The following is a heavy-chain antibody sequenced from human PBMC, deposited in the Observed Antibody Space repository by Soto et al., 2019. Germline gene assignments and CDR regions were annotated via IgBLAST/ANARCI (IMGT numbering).Heavy chain of an antibody. V-gene: IGHV3-30-3*01. Sequence: GGSLRLSCVASGFPSSSYKMHWVRQAPGKGLEWVAVILYDGNNKYDADSVEGRFTISRDNSKNTLYLQMNSLRVEDTAVYYCTREGNALDVWGQGTSVTVSS. CDR3: TREGNALDV. CDR2: ILYDGNNK. J-gene: IGHJ6*02. CDR1: GFPSSSYK.